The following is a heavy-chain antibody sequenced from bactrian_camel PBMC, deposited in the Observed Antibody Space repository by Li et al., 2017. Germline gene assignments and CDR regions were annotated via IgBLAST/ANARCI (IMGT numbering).Heavy chain of an antibody. Sequence: HVQLVESGGGSVQAGGSLRLSCSASGYAYSTYCMGWFRQAPGKEREVVALIDSDLDTYYEDSVKGRFTISKVPAKNTLYLQMNSLQPEDTAMYYCANGRGYSEYNSVDYWGQGTQVTVS. CDR3: ANGRGYSEYNSVDY. J-gene: IGHJ4*01. V-gene: IGHV3S57*01. D-gene: IGHD4*01. CDR1: GYAYSTYC. CDR2: IDSDLDT.